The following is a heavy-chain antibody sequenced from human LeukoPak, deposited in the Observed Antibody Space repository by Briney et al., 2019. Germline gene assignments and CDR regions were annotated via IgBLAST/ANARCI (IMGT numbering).Heavy chain of an antibody. CDR2: NYYSGST. V-gene: IGHV4-59*07. CDR3: ARQVAGLFDY. Sequence: SDTLSLTCTVSGRPISSYYWSWIRQPPGKGLEWIGYNYYSGSTNYNPSLKSRVTISVDTSKNQFSLKLSSVTAADTAVYYCARQVAGLFDYWGQGTLVTVSS. CDR1: GRPISSYY. J-gene: IGHJ4*02. D-gene: IGHD6-19*01.